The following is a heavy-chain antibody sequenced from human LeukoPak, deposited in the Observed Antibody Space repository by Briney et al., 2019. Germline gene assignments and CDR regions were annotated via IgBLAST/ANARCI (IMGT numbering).Heavy chain of an antibody. Sequence: NPSETLSLTCAVYGGSFSGYYWSWIRQPPGKGLEWIGEINHSGSTNYNPSLKSRVTISVDMSKNQFSLKLSSVTAADTAVYYCASSYYYDSSGYWDDAFDIWGQGTMVTVSS. CDR1: GGSFSGYY. CDR3: ASSYYYDSSGYWDDAFDI. CDR2: INHSGST. J-gene: IGHJ3*02. V-gene: IGHV4-34*01. D-gene: IGHD3-22*01.